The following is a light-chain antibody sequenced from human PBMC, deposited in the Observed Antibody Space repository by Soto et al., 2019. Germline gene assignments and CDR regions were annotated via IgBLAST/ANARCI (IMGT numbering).Light chain of an antibody. CDR3: QQYNNWPPYT. CDR2: GAS. J-gene: IGKJ2*01. V-gene: IGKV3-15*01. CDR1: QSVSSN. Sequence: EIVMTQSPATLSVSPGERATLSGRASQSVSSNLDWYQQKPGQAPRLLIYGASTRATGIPARFSGSGSGTEFTLTISSLQSEDFAVYYCQQYNNWPPYTFGQGTKLEIK.